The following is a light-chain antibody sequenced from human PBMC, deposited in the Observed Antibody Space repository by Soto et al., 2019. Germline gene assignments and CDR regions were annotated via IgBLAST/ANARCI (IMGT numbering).Light chain of an antibody. Sequence: DIVMTQSPDSLAVSLGERATINCKSSQSVLFSSNTKNYLAWYQHKPGQPPKLLIYWASTRESGVPDRFSGSGSGTDFTLSISSLQAEDVAVYYCQQSFTSPWTFGQGTKVEIK. CDR2: WAS. J-gene: IGKJ1*01. V-gene: IGKV4-1*01. CDR1: QSVLFSSNTKNY. CDR3: QQSFTSPWT.